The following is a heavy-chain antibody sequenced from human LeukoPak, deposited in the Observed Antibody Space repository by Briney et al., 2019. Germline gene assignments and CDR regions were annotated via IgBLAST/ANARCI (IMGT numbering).Heavy chain of an antibody. CDR2: FDPEDGET. J-gene: IGHJ3*02. V-gene: IGHV1-24*01. CDR3: ATDTLEWLFNAFDI. D-gene: IGHD3-3*01. CDR1: GYTLTELS. Sequence: ASVKVSCKVSGYTLTELSMHWVRQAPGKGLEWMGGFDPEDGETIYAQKFQGRVTMTEDTSTDTAYMELSSLRSEDTAVYYCATDTLEWLFNAFDIWGQGTMVTVSS.